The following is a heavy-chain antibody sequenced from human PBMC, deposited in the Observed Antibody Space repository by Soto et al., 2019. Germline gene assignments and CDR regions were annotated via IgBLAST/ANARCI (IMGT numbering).Heavy chain of an antibody. CDR2: ISYDGSNK. Sequence: GGSLRLSCAASGFTFSSYAMHWVHQAPGKGLEWVAVISYDGSNKNYADSVKGRFSISRDNSKNTLYLQMNSLRAEDTAVYYCAREWLPQFGTSYYGMDVWGQGTTVTVSS. V-gene: IGHV3-30-3*01. J-gene: IGHJ6*02. CDR3: AREWLPQFGTSYYGMDV. CDR1: GFTFSSYA. D-gene: IGHD6-19*01.